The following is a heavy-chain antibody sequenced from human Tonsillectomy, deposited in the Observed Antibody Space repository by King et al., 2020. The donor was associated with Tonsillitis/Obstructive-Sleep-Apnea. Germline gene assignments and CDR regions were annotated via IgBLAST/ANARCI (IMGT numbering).Heavy chain of an antibody. CDR3: ARALRFLEWFNWFDP. J-gene: IGHJ5*02. V-gene: IGHV5-51*01. CDR2: IYPCDSDT. Sequence: VQLVESGAEVKKPGESLKISCKGSGYSFTSYWIGWVRQMPGKGLEWRGIIYPCDSDTRYSPSFQGQVTISSAKSISTAYLQGSSLKASDTAMYYCARALRFLEWFNWFDPWGQGTLVTVSS. D-gene: IGHD3-3*01. CDR1: GYSFTSYW.